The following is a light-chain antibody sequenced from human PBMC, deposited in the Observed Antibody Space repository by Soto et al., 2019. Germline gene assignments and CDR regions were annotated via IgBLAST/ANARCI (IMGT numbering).Light chain of an antibody. J-gene: IGKJ5*01. CDR2: AAS. Sequence: IQFTQSPSSLSEFVGDRVTITCRASQGISNLLAWYQQKPGKAPKVLVYAASTLQSGVPSRFSGIGSGTDFTLTISSLQPEDFATYYCQHLKTFPITFGQGTRLEIK. CDR1: QGISNL. V-gene: IGKV1-9*01. CDR3: QHLKTFPIT.